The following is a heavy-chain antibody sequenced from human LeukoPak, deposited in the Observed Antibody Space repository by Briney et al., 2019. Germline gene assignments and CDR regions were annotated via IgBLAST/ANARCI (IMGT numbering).Heavy chain of an antibody. J-gene: IGHJ4*02. CDR1: GFTFNSYD. CDR3: ARYVCGGNSGGFDF. V-gene: IGHV3-33*01. D-gene: IGHD4-23*01. Sequence: GGSLRLSCAASGFTFNSYDMHWIRQAPGKGLEWVALIWYDGSNKYYADSVKGRFTISRDNSKNTLNLQMNSLRDEDTAVYYCARYVCGGNSGGFDFWGQGTLVIVSS. CDR2: IWYDGSNK.